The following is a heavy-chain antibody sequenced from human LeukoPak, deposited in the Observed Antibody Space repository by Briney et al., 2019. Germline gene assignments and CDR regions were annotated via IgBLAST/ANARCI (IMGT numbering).Heavy chain of an antibody. Sequence: GSVKDSCKTSGYTFTNYDMSWVRQAPGQGLEWFRWISAYNGNTNYAQKFQGTVTITTDISTSTAYMALRSLRSDDTAVYYCARVGYTYGHRDAFDIWGHGTTVTVSS. CDR2: ISAYNGNT. D-gene: IGHD3-10*01. CDR3: ARVGYTYGHRDAFDI. V-gene: IGHV1-18*01. CDR1: GYTFTNYD. J-gene: IGHJ3*02.